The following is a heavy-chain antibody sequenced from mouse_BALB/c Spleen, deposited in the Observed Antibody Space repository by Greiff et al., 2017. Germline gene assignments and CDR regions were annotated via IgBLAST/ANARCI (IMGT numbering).Heavy chain of an antibody. J-gene: IGHJ3*01. Sequence: VNVVESGPGLVAPSQSLSITCTVSGFSLTSYGVHWVRQPPGKGLEWLGVIWAGGSTNYNSALMSRLSISKDNSKSQVFLKMNSLQTDDIAMYYCARDVDYGSSSAWLAYWGEEALVTGSA. D-gene: IGHD1-1*01. V-gene: IGHV2-9*02. CDR2: IWAGGST. CDR1: GFSLTSYG. CDR3: ARDVDYGSSSAWLAY.